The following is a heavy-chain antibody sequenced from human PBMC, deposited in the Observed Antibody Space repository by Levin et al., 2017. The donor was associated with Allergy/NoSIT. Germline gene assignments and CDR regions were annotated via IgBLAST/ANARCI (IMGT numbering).Heavy chain of an antibody. J-gene: IGHJ5*02. D-gene: IGHD2/OR15-2a*01. CDR1: GYTLTELS. CDR2: FDPEDGET. CDR3: ATVKGEIGSDHNWFDP. Sequence: ASVKVSCKVSGYTLTELSMHWVRQAPGKGLEWMGGFDPEDGETIYAQKFQGRVTMTEDTSTDTAYMELSSLRSEDTAVYYCATVKGEIGSDHNWFDPWGQGTLVTVSS. V-gene: IGHV1-24*01.